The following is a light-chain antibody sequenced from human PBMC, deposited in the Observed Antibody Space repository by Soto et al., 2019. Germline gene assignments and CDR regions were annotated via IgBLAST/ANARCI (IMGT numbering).Light chain of an antibody. CDR1: QSVSSSY. CDR3: QQFSSSPSMYT. CDR2: GTS. V-gene: IGKV3-20*01. J-gene: IGKJ2*01. Sequence: EIVLTQSPGTLSLSPGERATLSCRASQSVSSSYLAWYQQKPGQAPRLLIYGTSSRATGIPDRFSGSGSGTDFTLTISRLEPEDFAVYYCQQFSSSPSMYTFGQGTNLEIK.